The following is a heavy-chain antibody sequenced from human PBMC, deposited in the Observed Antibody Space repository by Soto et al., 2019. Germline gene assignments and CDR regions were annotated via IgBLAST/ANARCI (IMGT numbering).Heavy chain of an antibody. CDR2: ILSKDEK. Sequence: SGPSLVNPKEALALDRSVSWFSLTNSRMGVSWIRQPPGKAPEWLAHILSKDEKSYSPSLNTRLTISRDTSKSQVVLTMTNMDPVDTATYYCARMVNLVYDNSGYYLDYWGQGNLVTVAS. CDR3: ARMVNLVYDNSGYYLDY. J-gene: IGHJ4*02. V-gene: IGHV2-26*01. D-gene: IGHD3-22*01. CDR1: WFSLTNSRMG.